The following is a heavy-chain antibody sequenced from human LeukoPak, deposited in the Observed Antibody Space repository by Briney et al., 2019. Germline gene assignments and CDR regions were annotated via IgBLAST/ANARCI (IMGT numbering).Heavy chain of an antibody. Sequence: ASVKVSCKASGYTFTGYYMHWVRQAPGQGLEWMGIINPSGGSTSYAQKFQGRVTMTRDMSTSTVYMELSSLRSEDTAVYYCASDLRAAALKHWGQGTLVTVSS. CDR2: INPSGGST. CDR3: ASDLRAAALKH. V-gene: IGHV1-46*01. J-gene: IGHJ4*02. D-gene: IGHD6-13*01. CDR1: GYTFTGYY.